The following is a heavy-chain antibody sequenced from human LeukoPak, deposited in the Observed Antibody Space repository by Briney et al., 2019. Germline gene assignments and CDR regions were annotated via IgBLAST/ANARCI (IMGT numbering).Heavy chain of an antibody. D-gene: IGHD6-13*01. CDR1: GFTFSSYG. CDR3: ARDGAAAGLLFDY. Sequence: GGSLRLSCAASGFTFSSYGMSWVRQAPGKGLEWVSAISGSGGSTYYADSVKGRFTISRDNSKNTLYLQMNSLRAEDTAVYYCARDGAAAGLLFDYWGQGTLVTVSS. J-gene: IGHJ4*02. CDR2: ISGSGGST. V-gene: IGHV3-23*01.